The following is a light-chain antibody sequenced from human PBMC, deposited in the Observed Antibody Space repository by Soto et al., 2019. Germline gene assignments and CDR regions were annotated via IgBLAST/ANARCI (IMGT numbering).Light chain of an antibody. CDR2: TGS. J-gene: IGKJ1*01. V-gene: IGKV1-12*01. Sequence: DIQMTQSPSSVSASVGDRVTITCRASQAIDSWLAWYQQKPGEAPKLLIFTGSLLHSGVPPRFSGSGSGTDFTLTISSLQPEDFETYYWQQTLSFPPKFGQGTKV. CDR1: QAIDSW. CDR3: QQTLSFPPK.